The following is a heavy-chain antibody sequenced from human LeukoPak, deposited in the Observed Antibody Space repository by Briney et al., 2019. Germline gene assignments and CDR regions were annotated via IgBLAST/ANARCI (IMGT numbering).Heavy chain of an antibody. J-gene: IGHJ6*03. CDR1: GFTFNSYA. CDR3: ARGPGPTYYYYYYVDV. CDR2: IGGNGGST. V-gene: IGHV3-64*01. Sequence: AGGSLRLSCAASGFTFNSYAMHWVRQAPGKGLEYVSAIGGNGGSTYYANSVKGRFTISRDNSKNTLYLQMGSLRDEDMAVYYCARGPGPTYYYYYYVDVWGKGTTVTVSS.